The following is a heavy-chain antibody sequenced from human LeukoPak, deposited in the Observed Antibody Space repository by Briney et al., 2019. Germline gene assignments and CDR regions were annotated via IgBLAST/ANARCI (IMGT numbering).Heavy chain of an antibody. V-gene: IGHV3-66*04. J-gene: IGHJ4*02. CDR2: IYSGGST. CDR3: ARLVWSDY. CDR1: GFTFSSYS. D-gene: IGHD3/OR15-3a*01. Sequence: GGSLRLSCAASGFTFSSYSMNWVRQAPGKGLEWVSVIYSGGSTYYADSVKGRFTISRDNSKNTLYLQMNSLRAEDTAVYYCARLVWSDYWGQGTLVTVSS.